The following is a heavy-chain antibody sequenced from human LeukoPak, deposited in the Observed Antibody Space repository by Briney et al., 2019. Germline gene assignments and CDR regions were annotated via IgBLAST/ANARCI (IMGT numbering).Heavy chain of an antibody. J-gene: IGHJ6*02. CDR1: GFTFSSYE. CDR3: ARDGEGMDV. Sequence: GGSLRLSCAASGFTFSSYEMNWVRQAPGKGLEWVSYIGSSGSSIYYADSVKGRFTISRDNAKNSLYLQMNSLGAEDTAVYYCARDGEGMDVWGQGTTVTVSS. V-gene: IGHV3-48*03. CDR2: IGSSGSSI. D-gene: IGHD4-17*01.